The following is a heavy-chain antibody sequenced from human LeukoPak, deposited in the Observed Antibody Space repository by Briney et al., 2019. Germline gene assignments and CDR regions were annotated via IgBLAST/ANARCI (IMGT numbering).Heavy chain of an antibody. CDR1: GFTFSSYG. J-gene: IGHJ1*01. Sequence: PGRSLRLSCAASGFTFSSYGMHWVRQAPGKGPEWVAVITYDGSNKYYADSVKGRFTISRDKSKNTLYLQMNSLRAEDTAVYYCAKLPSMYCGGDCYTEYFQHWGQGTLVTVSS. CDR3: AKLPSMYCGGDCYTEYFQH. CDR2: ITYDGSNK. V-gene: IGHV3-30*18. D-gene: IGHD2-21*02.